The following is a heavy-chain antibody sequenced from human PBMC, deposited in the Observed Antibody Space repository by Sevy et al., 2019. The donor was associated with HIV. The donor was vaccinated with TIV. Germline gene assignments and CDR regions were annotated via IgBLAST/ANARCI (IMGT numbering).Heavy chain of an antibody. CDR1: GFTFSSYA. J-gene: IGHJ4*02. CDR3: AKRIYGSGSYHFDY. V-gene: IGHV3-23*01. CDR2: ISGSGGST. D-gene: IGHD3-10*01. Sequence: QLGGSLRLSCAASGFTFSSYAMSWVRQAPGKGLEWVSAISGSGGSTYYADSVKGRFTISRDNSKNTLCLQMNSLRAEDTALYFCAKRIYGSGSYHFDYWGQGTLVTVSS.